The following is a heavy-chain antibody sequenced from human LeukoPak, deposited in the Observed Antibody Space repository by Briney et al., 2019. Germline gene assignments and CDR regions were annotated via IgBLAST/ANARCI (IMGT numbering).Heavy chain of an antibody. CDR3: AREGPRGNSQFDY. J-gene: IGHJ4*02. D-gene: IGHD2/OR15-2a*01. V-gene: IGHV3-33*01. CDR2: IWYDGRNK. Sequence: PGGSLRLSCAASGFTFSSYGMHCVRQAPGKGLEWVALIWYDGRNKYYADSVKGRLTISRDNSNNTLYLQMNSLRAEDTAVYYCAREGPRGNSQFDYWGQGTLVTVSS. CDR1: GFTFSSYG.